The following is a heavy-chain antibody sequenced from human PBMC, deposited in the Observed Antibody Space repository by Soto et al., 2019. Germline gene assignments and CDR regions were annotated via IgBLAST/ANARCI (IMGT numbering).Heavy chain of an antibody. D-gene: IGHD6-13*01. CDR3: ARGYSSSRDLGY. V-gene: IGHV3-33*01. Sequence: QVQLVESGGGVVQLGTSLRLSCAASGFSFSSYDIHWVRQAPGKGLEWVAVIWYDGSNKYYADSVKGRFIISRDNSKNTLYLQMNSLRADDTAVYYCARGYSSSRDLGYWGQGTLVTVSS. CDR1: GFSFSSYD. J-gene: IGHJ4*02. CDR2: IWYDGSNK.